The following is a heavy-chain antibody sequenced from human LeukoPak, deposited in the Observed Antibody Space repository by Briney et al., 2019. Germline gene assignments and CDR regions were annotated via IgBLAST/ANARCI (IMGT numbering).Heavy chain of an antibody. CDR2: INYIGSS. J-gene: IGHJ6*03. Sequence: SETLSLTCTVSGASISRNYWSWIRQPPGKGLVWIGYINYIGSSHYNPSLKSRVTISVDTSKNQFSLKVSSVTAADTAVYYYASGSSDYYYYYYMDVWGKGTTVTVSS. D-gene: IGHD2-2*01. CDR1: GASISRNY. CDR3: ASGSSDYYYYYYMDV. V-gene: IGHV4-59*08.